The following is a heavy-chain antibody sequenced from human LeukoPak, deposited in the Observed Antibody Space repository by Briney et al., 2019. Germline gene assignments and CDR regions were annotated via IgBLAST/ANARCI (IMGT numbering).Heavy chain of an antibody. J-gene: IGHJ4*02. CDR3: AKDQYSSSWYGDY. V-gene: IGHV3-23*01. D-gene: IGHD6-13*01. CDR2: ISPSGSIS. Sequence: GGTLRLSCAASGFTFSSHGINWVRQAPGKGLEWVSGISPSGSISYYADSVKGRFTISRDNSKNTLYLQMNSLRAEDTAVYYCAKDQYSSSWYGDYWGQGTLVTVSS. CDR1: GFTFSSHG.